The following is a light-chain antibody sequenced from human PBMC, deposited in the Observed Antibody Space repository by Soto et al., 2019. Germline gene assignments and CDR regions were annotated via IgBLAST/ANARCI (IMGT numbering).Light chain of an antibody. V-gene: IGKV3-15*01. CDR1: QSVSSN. J-gene: IGKJ1*01. CDR3: QQYNNWPFPSWT. CDR2: GAS. Sequence: EIVMTQSPATLSVSPGERATLSCRASQSVSSNFAWYQQKPGQAPRLLIYGASTRPTGIPARFSGSGSGTEFTLTISRLQSEDFAGYYCQQYNNWPFPSWTFGQGTKVEIK.